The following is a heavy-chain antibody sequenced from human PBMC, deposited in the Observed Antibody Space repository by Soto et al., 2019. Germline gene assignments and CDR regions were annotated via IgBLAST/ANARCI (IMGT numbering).Heavy chain of an antibody. J-gene: IGHJ4*01. CDR2: IKQAGGEK. CDR1: GFTFSTYW. D-gene: IGHD6-13*01. V-gene: IGHV3-7*01. Sequence: GGSLRLSCAASGFTFSTYWMHWVRQAPVKGQEWVANIKQAGGEKYYMNSVKGRFTISRDRAKSSLYLQMNSLSVEDTAVYYCARTIASAASDWGHGTVVTVSS. CDR3: ARTIASAASD.